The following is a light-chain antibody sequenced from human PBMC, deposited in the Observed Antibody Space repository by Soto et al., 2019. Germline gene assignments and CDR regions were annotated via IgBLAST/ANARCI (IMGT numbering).Light chain of an antibody. CDR2: GAS. Sequence: EIVLTQSPGTLSLSPGERATLSCRAGGSVTGNTLAWNTQKPGQAPSPLFYGASSRAPGIPDRFSGSGSGTDFTLTISRLEPEDFAVYYCQQYGSSPWTFGQGTKVEIK. V-gene: IGKV3-20*01. J-gene: IGKJ1*01. CDR3: QQYGSSPWT. CDR1: GSVTGNT.